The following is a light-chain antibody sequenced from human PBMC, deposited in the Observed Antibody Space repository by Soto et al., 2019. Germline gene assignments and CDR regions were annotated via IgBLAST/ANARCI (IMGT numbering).Light chain of an antibody. Sequence: QSALTQSASVSGSPGQSITISCTGTSSDVGGYNYVSWYQQHPGTAPKLMIYDVSNRPSGVSNRFSGSKSGNTASLTISGLQAEDEADYYCNSYTSSSTRVFGTGTKVTVL. V-gene: IGLV2-14*03. J-gene: IGLJ1*01. CDR3: NSYTSSSTRV. CDR2: DVS. CDR1: SSDVGGYNY.